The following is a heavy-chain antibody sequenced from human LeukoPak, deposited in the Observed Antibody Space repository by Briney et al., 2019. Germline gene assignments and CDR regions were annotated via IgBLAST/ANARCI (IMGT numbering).Heavy chain of an antibody. CDR1: GYTFTSYY. V-gene: IGHV1-46*01. Sequence: ASVKVSCKASGYTFTSYYMHWVRQARGQGVEGMGIINPSGGSRRYAQKFQGRVTITRDPSTSTVYMELSSLRSEDTALYYCARESPTYYDILTGSPGLYYFDYWGQGTLVTVSS. J-gene: IGHJ4*02. CDR3: ARESPTYYDILTGSPGLYYFDY. CDR2: INPSGGSR. D-gene: IGHD3-9*01.